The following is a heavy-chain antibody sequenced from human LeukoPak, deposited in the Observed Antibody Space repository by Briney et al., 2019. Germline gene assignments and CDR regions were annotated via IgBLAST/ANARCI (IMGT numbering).Heavy chain of an antibody. J-gene: IGHJ4*02. Sequence: QPGGSLRLSCAASGIAFSDWWMSWARQAPGKGMEWVANIRQDGSDKNYVDSVKGRFTISRDNAKSSLWLQMNSLRAEDTAVYYCAGGQRLGYWGQGTLVSVSS. V-gene: IGHV3-7*04. CDR2: IRQDGSDK. CDR1: GIAFSDWW. D-gene: IGHD4-11*01. CDR3: AGGQRLGY.